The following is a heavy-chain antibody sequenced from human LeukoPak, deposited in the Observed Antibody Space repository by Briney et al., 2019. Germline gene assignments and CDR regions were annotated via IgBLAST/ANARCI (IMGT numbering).Heavy chain of an antibody. V-gene: IGHV3-48*03. CDR2: ISSSGSTI. D-gene: IGHD5-18*01. Sequence: GGSLRLSCAASGFTFSSYEMNWVRQAPGEGLEWVSYISSSGSTIYYADSVKGRFTISRDNAKNSLYLQMNSLRAEDTAVYYCARAKVGYSYGYAFDYWGQGTLVTVSS. CDR1: GFTFSSYE. CDR3: ARAKVGYSYGYAFDY. J-gene: IGHJ4*02.